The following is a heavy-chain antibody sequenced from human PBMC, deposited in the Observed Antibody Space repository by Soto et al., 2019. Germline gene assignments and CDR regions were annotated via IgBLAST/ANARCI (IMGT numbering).Heavy chain of an antibody. V-gene: IGHV3-53*05. CDR1: GLSVSSNS. CDR3: AKDMPLLGFLTYYYDSSGYYRLFDY. CDR2: IYGGGAT. J-gene: IGHJ4*02. D-gene: IGHD3-22*01. Sequence: EVQLVETGGGLIQPGGSLRVSCAASGLSVSSNSMSWVRQAPGKGLQWVSVIYGGGATYYADSLEGRFTISRDNSKNTLYLQMNSLRAEDTAVYYCAKDMPLLGFLTYYYDSSGYYRLFDYWGQGTLVTVSS.